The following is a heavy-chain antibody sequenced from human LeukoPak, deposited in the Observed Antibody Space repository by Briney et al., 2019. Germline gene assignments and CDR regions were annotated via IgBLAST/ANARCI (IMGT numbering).Heavy chain of an antibody. CDR2: IRSRTHGGTT. CDR1: GFTFGDYA. CDR3: TRDGIPETNWSGYHIDY. J-gene: IGHJ4*02. Sequence: PGRSLRLSCTASGFTFGDYAMSWVRQAPGKGLEWVGFIRSRTHGGTTEFAAPVKDRFSISRDDSKRIAYLQMNSLKTEDTAVYYCTRDGIPETNWSGYHIDYWGQGTLVTVSS. V-gene: IGHV3-49*04. D-gene: IGHD3-3*01.